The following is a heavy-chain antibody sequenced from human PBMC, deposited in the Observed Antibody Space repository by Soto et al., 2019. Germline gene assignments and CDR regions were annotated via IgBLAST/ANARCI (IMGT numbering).Heavy chain of an antibody. CDR3: AERLSYYDSSGLYYFDY. Sequence: GGSLRLSCAASGFTFSSYAMSWVRQAPGKGLEWVSAISGSGGSTYYADSVKGRFTISRDNSKNTLYLQMNSLIAEDTAVYYCAERLSYYDSSGLYYFDYWGQGTLVTVSS. V-gene: IGHV3-23*01. CDR1: GFTFSSYA. J-gene: IGHJ4*02. CDR2: ISGSGGST. D-gene: IGHD3-22*01.